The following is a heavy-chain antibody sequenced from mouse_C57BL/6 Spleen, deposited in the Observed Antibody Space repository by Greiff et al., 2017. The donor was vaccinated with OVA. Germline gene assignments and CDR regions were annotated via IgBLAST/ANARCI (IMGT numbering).Heavy chain of an antibody. CDR3: ARDNGDYGSGYWYFDV. V-gene: IGHV5-4*01. CDR2: ISDGGSYT. CDR1: GFTFSSYA. D-gene: IGHD1-1*01. J-gene: IGHJ1*03. Sequence: EVQGVESGGGLVKPGGSLKLSCAASGFTFSSYAMSWVRQTPEKRLEWVATISDGGSYTYYPDNVKGRFTLSRDNAKNNLYLQMSHLKSEDTAMYYCARDNGDYGSGYWYFDVWGTGTTVTVSS.